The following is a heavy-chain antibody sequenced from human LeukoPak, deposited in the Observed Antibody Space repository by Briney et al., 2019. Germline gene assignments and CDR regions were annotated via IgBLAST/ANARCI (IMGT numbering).Heavy chain of an antibody. D-gene: IGHD4-17*01. CDR1: GFTFSNYS. V-gene: IGHV3-21*01. CDR3: AHTVTPRYFQF. Sequence: PGGSLRLSCAASGFTFSNYSMAWVRQAPGKGLEWVSFISSSSSYIYYADSVKGRFTISRDNAKNSPYLQMNSLRTEDTALYYCAHTVTPRYFQFWGQGTLVTVSS. J-gene: IGHJ1*01. CDR2: ISSSSSYI.